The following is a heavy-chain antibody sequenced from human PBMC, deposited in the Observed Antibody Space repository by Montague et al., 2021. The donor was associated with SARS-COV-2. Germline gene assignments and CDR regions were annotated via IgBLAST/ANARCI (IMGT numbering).Heavy chain of an antibody. Sequence: CAISGDSVSINIATWNWIRQSPSRGLQWLGMTYYRSKWYNDYAEXVKSRITIDPDTSKHQFSLHLNSVTPEDTAVYYCARIPVGSKYYFDFWGQGTLVTVSS. CDR2: TYYRSKWYN. J-gene: IGHJ4*02. CDR1: GDSVSINIAT. CDR3: ARIPVGSKYYFDF. V-gene: IGHV6-1*01. D-gene: IGHD2-2*01.